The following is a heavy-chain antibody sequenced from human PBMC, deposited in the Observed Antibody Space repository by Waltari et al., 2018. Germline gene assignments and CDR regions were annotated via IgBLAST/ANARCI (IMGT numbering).Heavy chain of an antibody. CDR2: SNTNNDAA. J-gene: IGHJ4*01. CDR1: GYTFVGYY. D-gene: IGHD3-3*01. V-gene: IGHV1-2*02. CDR3: AGVMIFGEPPYAY. Sequence: VQLVQSGAEVKKPGASVQVSCQAPGYTFVGYYIHWVRQSPGQGRDMYGGSNTNNDAANNAQNTKGRVTITSDTSISTTHMKLGGPRSDDTARYYCAGVMIFGEPPYAYCGHGTLVTV.